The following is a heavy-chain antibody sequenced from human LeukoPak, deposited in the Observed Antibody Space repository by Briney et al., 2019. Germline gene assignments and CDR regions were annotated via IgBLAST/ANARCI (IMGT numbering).Heavy chain of an antibody. D-gene: IGHD6-13*01. V-gene: IGHV1-69*04. CDR2: IIPILGIA. J-gene: IGHJ4*02. Sequence: SVKVSCKASGGTFSSYAISWVRQAPGQGLEWMGRIIPILGIANYAQKFQGRVTITADRSTSTAYMELSSLRSEDTAVYYCARAPIAAAGTYYFDYWGQGTLVTVSS. CDR1: GGTFSSYA. CDR3: ARAPIAAAGTYYFDY.